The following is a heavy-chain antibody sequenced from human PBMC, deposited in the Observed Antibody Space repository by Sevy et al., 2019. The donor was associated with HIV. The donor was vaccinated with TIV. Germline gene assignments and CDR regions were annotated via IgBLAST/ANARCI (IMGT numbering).Heavy chain of an antibody. Sequence: GGSLRLSCAASGFTFDDYAFHWVRQAPGKGLEWISLISWDGGIRYYANSVKGRFIISRDNSKKSFHLQMNSLRVEDTALYYCAKESCSSASCSWATPDSYFDYWGQGTLVTVS. V-gene: IGHV3-43D*04. CDR2: ISWDGGIR. CDR3: AKESCSSASCSWATPDSYFDY. CDR1: GFTFDDYA. D-gene: IGHD2-2*01. J-gene: IGHJ4*02.